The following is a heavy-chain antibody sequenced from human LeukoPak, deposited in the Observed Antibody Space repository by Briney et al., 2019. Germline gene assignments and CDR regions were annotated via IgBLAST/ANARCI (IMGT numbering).Heavy chain of an antibody. V-gene: IGHV1-8*01. D-gene: IGHD2-2*01. J-gene: IGHJ6*03. CDR3: ACTTYAPHTYYYYYYMDV. CDR1: NYGFTSYG. CDR2: MNPNSGNT. Sequence: GASVKIFCKASNYGFTSYGFSWVRQAPGQGLEWMGWMNPNSGNTGYAQKFQGRVTMTRNTSISTAYMELSRLRSEDTAVYYCACTTYAPHTYYYYYYMDVWGKGTTVTISS.